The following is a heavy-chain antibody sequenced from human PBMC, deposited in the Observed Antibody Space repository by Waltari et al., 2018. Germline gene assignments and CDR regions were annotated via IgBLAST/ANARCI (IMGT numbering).Heavy chain of an antibody. J-gene: IGHJ5*02. Sequence: QVQLQESGPGLAKPSETLSLTCAVSGYSISSGYYWGWIRQPPGQGLEWIGSNYHSGSTYYNPTLKSRVTISVDTSKNQFSLKLSSVTAADTAVYYCARRGDEIALFDPWGQGTLVTVSS. CDR2: NYHSGST. CDR3: ARRGDEIALFDP. D-gene: IGHD3-10*01. CDR1: GYSISSGYY. V-gene: IGHV4-38-2*01.